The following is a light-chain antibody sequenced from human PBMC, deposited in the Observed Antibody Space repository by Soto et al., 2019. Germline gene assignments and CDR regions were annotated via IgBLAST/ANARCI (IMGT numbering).Light chain of an antibody. V-gene: IGKV1-39*01. CDR1: QSIDYY. Sequence: DIQMTQSPSSLSASVGDRVTVTFRASQSIDYYLNWYQQKPGKAPDLLIYEASNLQSGVPSRFSGSGSGTDFTLIISSLQPEDFATYYCQQSYSPSRTFGQGTKVDIK. CDR3: QQSYSPSRT. J-gene: IGKJ1*01. CDR2: EAS.